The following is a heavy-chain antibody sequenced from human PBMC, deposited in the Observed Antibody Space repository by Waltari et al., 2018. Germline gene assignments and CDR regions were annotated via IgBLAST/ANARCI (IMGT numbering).Heavy chain of an antibody. CDR1: GYTFTSYG. Sequence: QVQLVQSGAEVKKPGASVKVSCKASGYTFTSYGISWVRQAPGQGLEWMGWISAYNGNTNYAQKLQGRVTMTTDTSTSTAYMELRSLRVEDTAVYFCARDKTGSNYYYGMDVWGQGTTVTVSS. D-gene: IGHD3-10*01. J-gene: IGHJ6*02. CDR2: ISAYNGNT. CDR3: ARDKTGSNYYYGMDV. V-gene: IGHV1-18*01.